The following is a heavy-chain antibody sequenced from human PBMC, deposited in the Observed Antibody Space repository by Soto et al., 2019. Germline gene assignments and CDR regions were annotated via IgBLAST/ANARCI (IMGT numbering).Heavy chain of an antibody. V-gene: IGHV3-23*01. CDR3: PNGSSDFWSGYSRYYYYGMDV. Sequence: GRYLRLSCAASGFTFSSYAMSCVRQAPWKGLEWDSAISGSGGITYYADSVKGLFTISSDNSKNTLYLQMNSLRAEDTAVYYCPNGSSDFWSGYSRYYYYGMDVSGQGTSVTVSS. J-gene: IGHJ6*02. CDR2: ISGSGGIT. D-gene: IGHD3-3*01. CDR1: GFTFSSYA.